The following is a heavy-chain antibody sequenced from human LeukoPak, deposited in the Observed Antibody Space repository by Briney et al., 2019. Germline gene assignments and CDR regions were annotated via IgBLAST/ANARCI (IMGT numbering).Heavy chain of an antibody. CDR2: INHSGST. D-gene: IGHD4-11*01. CDR1: GGSISSYY. V-gene: IGHV4-34*01. Sequence: PSETLSLTCTVSGGSISSYYWSWIRQPPGKGLEWIGEINHSGSTNYNPSLKSRVTISVDTSKNQFSLKLSSVTAADTAVYYCARGRTTRIYYYYYMDVWGKGTTVTVSS. J-gene: IGHJ6*03. CDR3: ARGRTTRIYYYYYMDV.